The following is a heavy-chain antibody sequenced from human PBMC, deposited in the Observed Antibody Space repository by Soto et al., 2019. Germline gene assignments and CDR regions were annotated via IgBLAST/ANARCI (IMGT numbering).Heavy chain of an antibody. V-gene: IGHV1-18*01. CDR2: TSAHKGNT. D-gene: IGHD3-10*01. J-gene: IGHJ5*02. CDR1: GYTFNSYG. Sequence: ASVKVSCKASGYTFNSYGISWVGHAPGEGREWMRRTSAHKGNTNYAQNLQGRVTMTTDTSTSTAYMNLRSLRSDDTPVYYCAGLLWFGRNRFEPWGHGTLVTVPS. CDR3: AGLLWFGRNRFEP.